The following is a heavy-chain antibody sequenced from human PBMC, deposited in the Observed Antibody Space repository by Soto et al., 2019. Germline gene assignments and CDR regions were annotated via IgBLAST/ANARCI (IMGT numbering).Heavy chain of an antibody. Sequence: GGSLRLSCAASGFPFSRYAMSWVRQAPGRGREWVSAISGSGGTTYYADSVKGRFTISRDNSKNTLYLQMNSLRAEDTAVYYCAKDCVDRTMGNAMDVWGQGTTVTVSS. CDR2: ISGSGGTT. CDR3: AKDCVDRTMGNAMDV. CDR1: GFPFSRYA. V-gene: IGHV3-23*01. J-gene: IGHJ6*02. D-gene: IGHD5-12*01.